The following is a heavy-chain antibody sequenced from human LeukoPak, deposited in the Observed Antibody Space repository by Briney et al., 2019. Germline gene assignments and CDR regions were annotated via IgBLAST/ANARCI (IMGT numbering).Heavy chain of an antibody. CDR1: GFTFSSYS. CDR2: ISSSSSYI. J-gene: IGHJ4*02. D-gene: IGHD4-17*01. V-gene: IGHV3-21*01. CDR3: ARDRGNDYGDYSDSGAFDY. Sequence: GGSLRLSCAASGFTFSSYSMNWVRQAPGKGLEWVSSISSSSSYIYYADSVKSRFTISRDNAKNSLYLQMNSLRAEDTAVYYCARDRGNDYGDYSDSGAFDYWGQGTLVTVSS.